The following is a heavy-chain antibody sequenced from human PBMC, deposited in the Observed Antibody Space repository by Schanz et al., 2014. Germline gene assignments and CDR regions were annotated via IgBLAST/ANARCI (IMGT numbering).Heavy chain of an antibody. V-gene: IGHV3-33*06. Sequence: VQLLESGGGLVQPGRSLRLSCAASGFAFSVYGMHWVRQAPGKGPEWVAVIWSDGSTKYYGDSVKGRFTISRDNSKNTLYLHMNTLRSEDTAVYYCAKDSTHIDIVLVPTAIDYWGQGTLVTVSS. CDR1: GFAFSVYG. J-gene: IGHJ4*02. CDR2: IWSDGSTK. D-gene: IGHD2-2*01. CDR3: AKDSTHIDIVLVPTAIDY.